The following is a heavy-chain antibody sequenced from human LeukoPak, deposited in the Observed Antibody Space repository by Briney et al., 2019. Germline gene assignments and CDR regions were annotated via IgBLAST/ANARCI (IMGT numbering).Heavy chain of an antibody. CDR2: ISYDGSNK. CDR3: ARGHTAMVGKIDY. CDR1: GFTFSSYA. Sequence: PGRSLRLSCAASGFTFSSYAVHWVRQAPGKGLEWVAVISYDGSNKYYADSVKGRFTISRDNSKNTLYLQMNSLRAEDTAVYYCARGHTAMVGKIDYWGQGTLVTVSS. D-gene: IGHD5-18*01. J-gene: IGHJ4*02. V-gene: IGHV3-30*04.